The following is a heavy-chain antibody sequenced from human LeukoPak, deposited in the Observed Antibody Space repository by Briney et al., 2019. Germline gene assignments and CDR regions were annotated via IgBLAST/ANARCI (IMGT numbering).Heavy chain of an antibody. CDR2: IYYSGST. D-gene: IGHD3-10*01. Sequence: SETLSLTCTVSGGSISSYYWSWIRQPPGKGLEWIGYIYYSGSTNYNPSLKSRVTISVDTSKNQFSLKLSSVTAADTAVYYCARGWVRGVIIRGLDPWGQGTLVTVSS. V-gene: IGHV4-59*01. CDR1: GGSISSYY. J-gene: IGHJ5*02. CDR3: ARGWVRGVIIRGLDP.